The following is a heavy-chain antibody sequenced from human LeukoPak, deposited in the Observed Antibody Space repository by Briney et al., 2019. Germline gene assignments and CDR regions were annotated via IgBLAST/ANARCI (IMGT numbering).Heavy chain of an antibody. CDR2: ISSSSSYI. D-gene: IGHD3-10*01. CDR1: GFTFSSYS. Sequence: GGSLRLSCAASGFTFSSYSMNWVRQAPGKGLEWVSSISSSSSYIYYADSVKGRFTISRDNAKNSLYLQTNSLRAEDTAAYYCARVRGSGSYLGCFDYWGQGTLVTVSS. V-gene: IGHV3-21*01. CDR3: ARVRGSGSYLGCFDY. J-gene: IGHJ4*02.